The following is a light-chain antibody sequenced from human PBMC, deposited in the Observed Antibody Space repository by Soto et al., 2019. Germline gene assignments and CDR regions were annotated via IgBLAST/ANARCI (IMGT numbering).Light chain of an antibody. V-gene: IGKV3-15*01. J-gene: IGKJ1*01. CDR1: QSVSSN. CDR3: QQYHYWWT. Sequence: IVMTQSPPTLSVSPGERATLSCRASQSVSSNLAWYQQKPGQAPRLLIYGASTRATGIPARFSGSGSGTEFTLTISSLQSEDFAVYYCQQYHYWWTFGQGTKVDIK. CDR2: GAS.